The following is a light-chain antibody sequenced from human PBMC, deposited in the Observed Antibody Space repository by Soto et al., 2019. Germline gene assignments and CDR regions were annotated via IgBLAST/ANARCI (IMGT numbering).Light chain of an antibody. Sequence: DIQMTQSPSTLSASVGDRVTITGRAIQSIISGLAWYQQKPGKAPKLLIYKASSLESGVPSRFSGSGSGTEFTLTISSLQPDDFATYYCQQYNSYPWTFGQGTKVEIK. CDR1: QSIISG. CDR2: KAS. J-gene: IGKJ1*01. V-gene: IGKV1-5*03. CDR3: QQYNSYPWT.